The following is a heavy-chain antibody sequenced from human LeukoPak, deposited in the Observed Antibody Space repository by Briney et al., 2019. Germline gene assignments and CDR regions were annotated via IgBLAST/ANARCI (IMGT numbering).Heavy chain of an antibody. J-gene: IGHJ6*02. CDR3: ARGLHRWYYYGMDV. CDR2: INAGNGNT. Sequence: ASVKVSCKASGYTFTSYAMHWVRQAPGQRLEWMGWINAGNGNTKYSQKFQGRVTITRDTSASTAYMELSSLRSEDTAVYYCARGLHRWYYYGMDVWGQGTTVTASS. CDR1: GYTFTSYA. V-gene: IGHV1-3*01. D-gene: IGHD4-23*01.